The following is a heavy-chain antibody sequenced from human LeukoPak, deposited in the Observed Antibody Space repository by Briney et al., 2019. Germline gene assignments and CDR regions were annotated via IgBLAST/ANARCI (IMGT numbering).Heavy chain of an antibody. Sequence: PSQTLSLTCTVSGGSISSGSYYWTWLRQPAGKGLEWIGHIYTSGATSYNPSLQSRVTISVDTSKHEFSLKLTSLTAADTAVYYCARTGGGVGWFGTIDSWGQGTLVTVSS. CDR3: ARTGGGVGWFGTIDS. CDR2: IYTSGAT. CDR1: GGSISSGSYY. J-gene: IGHJ4*02. D-gene: IGHD1-14*01. V-gene: IGHV4-61*09.